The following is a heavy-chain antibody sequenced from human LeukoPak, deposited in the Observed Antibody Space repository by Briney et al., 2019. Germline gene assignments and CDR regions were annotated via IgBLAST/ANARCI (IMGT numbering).Heavy chain of an antibody. CDR1: GFTFSSYS. D-gene: IGHD3-3*01. V-gene: IGHV3-21*01. CDR3: ARSSLRFLEWLSGPPPPPDDP. Sequence: GGSLRLSCAASGFTFSSYSMNWVRQAPGKGLEWVSSISSSSSYIYYADSVKGRFTISRDNAKNSLYLQMNSLRAEDTAVYYCARSSLRFLEWLSGPPPPPDDPWGQGTLVTVSS. J-gene: IGHJ5*02. CDR2: ISSSSSYI.